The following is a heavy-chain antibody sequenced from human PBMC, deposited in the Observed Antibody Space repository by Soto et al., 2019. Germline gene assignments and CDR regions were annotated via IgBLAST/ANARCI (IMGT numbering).Heavy chain of an antibody. Sequence: QVQLVQSGAEVKKPGASVKVSCKASGYTFTSYGISWVRQAPGQGLEWMGWISAYNGNTNYAQKLQGRVTMTTDTATSTDYMELRSLRADDPAVYYCARVPRGRDEGWFDPWGQGTLVTVSS. J-gene: IGHJ5*02. CDR2: ISAYNGNT. D-gene: IGHD2-15*01. CDR1: GYTFTSYG. CDR3: ARVPRGRDEGWFDP. V-gene: IGHV1-18*04.